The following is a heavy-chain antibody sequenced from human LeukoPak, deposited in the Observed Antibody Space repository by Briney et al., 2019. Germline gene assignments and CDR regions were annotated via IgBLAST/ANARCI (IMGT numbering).Heavy chain of an antibody. J-gene: IGHJ6*03. CDR2: IYYSGST. CDR3: ARRQSRPGAYDSSRYYYMDV. V-gene: IGHV4-39*01. Sequence: SETLSLTCTVSGGSISSSSYYWGWIRQPPGKGLEWIGSIYYSGSTYYNPSLKSRVTISVDTSKNQFSLKLSSVTAADTAVYYCARRQSRPGAYDSSRYYYMDVWGKGTTVTVSS. CDR1: GGSISSSSYY. D-gene: IGHD3-3*01.